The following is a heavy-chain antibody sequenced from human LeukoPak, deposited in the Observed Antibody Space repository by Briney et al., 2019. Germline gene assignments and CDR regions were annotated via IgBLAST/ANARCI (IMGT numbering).Heavy chain of an antibody. CDR2: IRGKAYGGTT. CDR3: TREEVRGNNAFDI. V-gene: IGHV3-49*04. CDR1: GFTFGDYA. Sequence: GGSLRLSCTASGFTFGDYAMSWVRQAPGKGLEWVGFIRGKAYGGTTEYAASVKGRFTISRDDSKSIAYLQMNSLKTEDTAVYYCTREEVRGNNAFDIWGQGTMVTVSS. J-gene: IGHJ3*02. D-gene: IGHD3-10*01.